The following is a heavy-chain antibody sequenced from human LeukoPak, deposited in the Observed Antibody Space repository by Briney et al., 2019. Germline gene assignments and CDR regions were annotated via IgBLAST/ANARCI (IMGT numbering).Heavy chain of an antibody. CDR2: INHSGST. Sequence: SETLSLACAVYGGSFSGYYRSWIRQPPGKGLEWIGEINHSGSTNYNPSLKSRVTISVDTSKNQFSLKLSSVTAADTAVYYCARKAYDYVWGSYRSPWFDPWGQGTLVTVSS. CDR3: ARKAYDYVWGSYRSPWFDP. J-gene: IGHJ5*02. V-gene: IGHV4-34*01. D-gene: IGHD3-16*02. CDR1: GGSFSGYY.